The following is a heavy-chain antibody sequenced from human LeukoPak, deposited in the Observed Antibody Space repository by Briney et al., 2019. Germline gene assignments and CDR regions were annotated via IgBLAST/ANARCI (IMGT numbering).Heavy chain of an antibody. J-gene: IGHJ4*02. V-gene: IGHV4-4*07. CDR2: IYSTGRS. CDR3: ARDGPRSGYDLGHFDN. D-gene: IGHD5-12*01. CDR1: GGSISNYF. Sequence: QASETLSLTCTVSGGSISNYFWSWVRQPAGKGLEWIGRIYSTGRSDYNPSLKSRITMSVDTSKNQFSLKLSSVTAADTAVYYCARDGPRSGYDLGHFDNLGQGTLVTASS.